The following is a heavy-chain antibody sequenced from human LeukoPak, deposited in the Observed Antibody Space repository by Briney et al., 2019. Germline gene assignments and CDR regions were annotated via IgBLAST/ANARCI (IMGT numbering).Heavy chain of an antibody. J-gene: IGHJ5*02. CDR1: GYTFTSYA. CDR3: ARDLIQPYDLLTGYYSDWFDP. D-gene: IGHD3-9*01. CDR2: INTNSGNP. V-gene: IGHV7-4-1*02. Sequence: GASVKVSCRASGYTFTSYAINWVRQAPGQGLEWMGWINTNSGNPTYAQGFTGRFVFSLGTSVSTAYLQISSLKAEDTAVYYCARDLIQPYDLLTGYYSDWFDPWGQGTLVTVSS.